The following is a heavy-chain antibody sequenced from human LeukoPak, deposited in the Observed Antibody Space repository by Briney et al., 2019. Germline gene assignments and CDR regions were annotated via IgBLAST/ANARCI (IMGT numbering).Heavy chain of an antibody. J-gene: IGHJ4*02. CDR1: GYTFTSYG. D-gene: IGHD6-13*01. CDR2: ISAYNGNA. V-gene: IGHV1-18*01. CDR3: ARGPRGIAAAGTVDY. Sequence: GASVKVSCKASGYTFTSYGISWVRQAPGQGLEWMGWISAYNGNANYAQKLQGRVTMTTDTSTSTVYMELRSLRSDDTAVYYCARGPRGIAAAGTVDYWGQGTLVTVSS.